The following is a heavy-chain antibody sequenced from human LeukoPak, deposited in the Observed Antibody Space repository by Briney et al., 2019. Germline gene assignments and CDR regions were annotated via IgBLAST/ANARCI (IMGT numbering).Heavy chain of an antibody. V-gene: IGHV4-39*02. D-gene: IGHD3-10*01. CDR1: GDSISSPLYY. CDR3: ARSHTRGPEVALMDY. J-gene: IGHJ4*02. CDR2: IYYSGST. Sequence: SETLSLTCTVSGDSISSPLYYWGWIRKPQGKGLKWMGSIYYSGSTYYNPSLKSRVTISVDTSKNHFSLKLSSVTAADTAVYYCARSHTRGPEVALMDYWGQGTLVTVSS.